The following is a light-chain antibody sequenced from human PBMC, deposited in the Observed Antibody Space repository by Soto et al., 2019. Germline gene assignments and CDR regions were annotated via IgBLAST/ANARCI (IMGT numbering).Light chain of an antibody. Sequence: DIQMTQSPSTLSASVGDRVTITCRASQSISNWLAWYQQKPGKAPNLLIYKASSLESEVPSRFSGSGSGTEFTLTISSLQTDDFASYYCQQYNTYPLTFGGGTKVEIK. CDR1: QSISNW. CDR3: QQYNTYPLT. J-gene: IGKJ4*01. CDR2: KAS. V-gene: IGKV1-5*03.